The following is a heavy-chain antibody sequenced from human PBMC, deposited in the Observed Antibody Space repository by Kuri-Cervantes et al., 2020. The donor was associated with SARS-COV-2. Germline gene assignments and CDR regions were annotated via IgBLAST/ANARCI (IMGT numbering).Heavy chain of an antibody. J-gene: IGHJ4*02. CDR2: ISHDGKNK. CDR1: GFNFSGTD. V-gene: IGHV3-30*18. CDR3: AKDRVGVQDF. D-gene: IGHD2-21*01. Sequence: GESLKISCAASGFNFSGTDMHWVRQAPGKGLEWVAVISHDGKNKKCTASGKGRFTISRDNSQNTLYLHMKSLRSEDTAIYYCAKDRVGVQDFWGQGTLVTVSS.